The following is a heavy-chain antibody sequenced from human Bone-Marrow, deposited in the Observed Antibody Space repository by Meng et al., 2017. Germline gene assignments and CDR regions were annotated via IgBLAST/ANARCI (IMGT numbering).Heavy chain of an antibody. D-gene: IGHD4-17*01. CDR1: GFTVGSNY. Sequence: GGSLRLSCAASGFTVGSNYMSWVRQAPGKGLEWVSVIYSGGSTYYADSVKGRFTISRDNSKNTLYLQMNSLRAEDTAVYYCALGTGGDYAPIDYWGQGTLVTVSS. CDR3: ALGTGGDYAPIDY. V-gene: IGHV3-66*02. CDR2: IYSGGST. J-gene: IGHJ4*02.